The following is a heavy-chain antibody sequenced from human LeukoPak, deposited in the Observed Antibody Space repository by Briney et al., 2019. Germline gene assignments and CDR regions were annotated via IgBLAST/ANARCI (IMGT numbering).Heavy chain of an antibody. V-gene: IGHV3-23*01. Sequence: SGGSLRLSCAASGFTFSIYAMSWVRQAPGKGLEWVSVISGSGGSTYYADSVKGRFTISRDNSKNTLYLQMNSPRAEDTAVYYCAKDSGYSYTGFDYWGQGTLVTVSS. CDR3: AKDSGYSYTGFDY. D-gene: IGHD5-18*01. CDR1: GFTFSIYA. CDR2: ISGSGGST. J-gene: IGHJ4*02.